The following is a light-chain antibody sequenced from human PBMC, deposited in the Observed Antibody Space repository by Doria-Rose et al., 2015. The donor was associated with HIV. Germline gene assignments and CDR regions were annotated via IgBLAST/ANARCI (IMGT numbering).Light chain of an antibody. CDR1: QSSSTTY. V-gene: IGKV3-20*01. CDR2: DGS. J-gene: IGKJ1*01. CDR3: HQYGTSWT. Sequence: TQSPGTLSLSPGERATLSCRASQSSSTTYLAWYQQKPGQAPSLLIYDGSTRATGIPDRFSASGSGTGFTLTINRLEPEGFALYYCHQYGTSWTFGQGTKVEI.